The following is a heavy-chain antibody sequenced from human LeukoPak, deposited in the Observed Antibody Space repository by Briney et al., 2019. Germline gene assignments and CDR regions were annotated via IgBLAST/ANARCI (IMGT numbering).Heavy chain of an antibody. J-gene: IGHJ5*02. V-gene: IGHV4-61*01. D-gene: IGHD6-13*01. CDR1: GGSVSSGSYY. Sequence: PSETLSLTCTVSGGSVSSGSYYWSWIRQPPGKGLEWIGYIYYSGSTNYNPSLKSRVTISVDTSKNQFSLKLSSVTAADTAVYYCAREVSSSWYVYWFDPWGQGTLVTVSS. CDR2: IYYSGST. CDR3: AREVSSSWYVYWFDP.